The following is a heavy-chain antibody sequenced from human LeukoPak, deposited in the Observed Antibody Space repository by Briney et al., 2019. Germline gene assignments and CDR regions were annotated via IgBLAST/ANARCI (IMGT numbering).Heavy chain of an antibody. V-gene: IGHV3-23*01. D-gene: IGHD1-26*01. CDR2: TTGRGDNT. J-gene: IGHJ4*02. CDR3: TRDVTEHVGASAD. CDR1: GFFFSDSA. Sequence: GGSLRLSCAASGFFFSDSAMAWVRQAPGKGLEWVSTTTGRGDNTHYADSVEGRFTFSRDNSKNTLYLQMNSLGVDDTAVYYCTRDVTEHVGASADWGQGTLVTVSS.